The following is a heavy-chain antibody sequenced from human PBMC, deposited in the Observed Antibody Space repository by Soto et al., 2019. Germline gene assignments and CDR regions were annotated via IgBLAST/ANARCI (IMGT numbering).Heavy chain of an antibody. CDR2: ISYDGSNK. J-gene: IGHJ5*02. V-gene: IGHV3-30*03. CDR3: QKGTAAGPS. Sequence: PGGSLRLSCAASGFTFSSYGMHWVRQAPGKGLEWVAVISYDGSNKYYADSVKGRFTISRDSSKNTLYLQMNSLRAEDTAVYYCQKGTAAGPSWGQGTLVTVSS. D-gene: IGHD6-13*01. CDR1: GFTFSSYG.